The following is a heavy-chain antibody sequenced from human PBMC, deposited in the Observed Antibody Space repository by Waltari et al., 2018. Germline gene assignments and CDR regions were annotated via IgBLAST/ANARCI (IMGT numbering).Heavy chain of an antibody. CDR3: ARVVGGSGKYNFDY. J-gene: IGHJ4*02. D-gene: IGHD3-10*01. CDR2: ISYDGSNK. CDR1: GFTFSSYA. Sequence: QVQLVESGGGVVQPGRSLRLSCAASGFTFSSYAMHWVRQAPGKGLEWVAVISYDGSNKYYADSVKGRFTISRDNSKNTLYLQMNSLRAEDTAVYYCARVVGGSGKYNFDYWGQGTLVTVSS. V-gene: IGHV3-30-3*01.